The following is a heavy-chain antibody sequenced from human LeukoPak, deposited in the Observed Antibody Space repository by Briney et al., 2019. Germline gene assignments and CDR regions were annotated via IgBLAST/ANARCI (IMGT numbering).Heavy chain of an antibody. CDR3: AKDLRYATDY. CDR1: GFTFSSYG. D-gene: IGHD5-12*01. J-gene: IGHJ4*02. Sequence: GGTLRLSCAASGFTFSSYGMSWVRQAPGKGLEWAAFIRYDGSNKNYADSVKGRFTISRDNSKNTLYLQMNSLRGEDTALYYCAKDLRYATDYWGQGTLVTVSS. V-gene: IGHV3-30*02. CDR2: IRYDGSNK.